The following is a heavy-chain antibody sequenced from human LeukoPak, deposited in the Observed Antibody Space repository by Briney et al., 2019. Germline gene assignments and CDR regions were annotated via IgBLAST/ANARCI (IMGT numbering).Heavy chain of an antibody. CDR2: ISAYNGNT. Sequence: ASVKVSCKASGYTFTSNGISWVRQAPGQGLEWMGWISAYNGNTNYAQKFQGRVTMTRDTSTSTVYMELSSLRSEDTAVYYCARDLAAAYAFDIWGQGTMVTVSS. CDR1: GYTFTSNG. CDR3: ARDLAAAYAFDI. J-gene: IGHJ3*02. D-gene: IGHD6-13*01. V-gene: IGHV1-18*01.